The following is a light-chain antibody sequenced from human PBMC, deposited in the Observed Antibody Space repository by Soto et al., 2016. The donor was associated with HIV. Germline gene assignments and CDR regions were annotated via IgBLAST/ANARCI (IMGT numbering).Light chain of an antibody. CDR1: QSLLYSTGYNY. J-gene: IGKJ4*01. Sequence: EIVMTQSPLSLPVTPGEPASISCRSSQSLLYSTGYNYLYWYLQKPGQSPQLLIYEVSNKFSGVPERFNGSGSGTDFTLKISRVEAEDVGVYYCMQSKELLVTFGGGTKMEIK. CDR2: EVS. V-gene: IGKV2D-29*02. CDR3: MQSKELLVT.